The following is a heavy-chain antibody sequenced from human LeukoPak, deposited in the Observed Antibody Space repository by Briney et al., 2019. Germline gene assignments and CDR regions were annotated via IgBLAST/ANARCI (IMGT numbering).Heavy chain of an antibody. CDR2: INDVGAT. D-gene: IGHD2-21*01. CDR3: AKDHCSIPRCIAGFDC. J-gene: IGHJ4*02. CDR1: GFTFSSYA. V-gene: IGHV3-23*01. Sequence: GGSLRLSCGASGFTFSSYAMSWVRQAPGQGLQWVSGINDVGATFYADPVKGRFTISRDNSRNTLYLQMNRLRAEDTATYYCAKDHCSIPRCIAGFDCWGQGTLVTVSS.